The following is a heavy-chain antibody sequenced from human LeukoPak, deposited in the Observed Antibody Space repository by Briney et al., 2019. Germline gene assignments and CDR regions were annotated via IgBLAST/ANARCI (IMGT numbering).Heavy chain of an antibody. CDR2: IYSSGNT. V-gene: IGHV3-53*01. Sequence: GGFLRLSCAASGFTVSSNYMSWVRQAPGKGLEWVSVIYSSGNTYYADSVKGRFTISRDNSKNTLYLQMNSLRAEDTAVYYCARGYCSSTSRYAGDYWGQGTLVTVSS. CDR1: GFTVSSNY. D-gene: IGHD2-2*01. J-gene: IGHJ4*02. CDR3: ARGYCSSTSRYAGDY.